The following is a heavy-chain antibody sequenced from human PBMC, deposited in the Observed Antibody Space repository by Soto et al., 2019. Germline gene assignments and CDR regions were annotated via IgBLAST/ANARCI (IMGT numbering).Heavy chain of an antibody. J-gene: IGHJ6*02. V-gene: IGHV1-46*01. Sequence: QVDLLQSGAEVKKPGASVTISCKASGSAITRYYIYWVRQAPGRGLELMGIINAGGGSASYAKKFQDRVTIDKDTSTGTVYMDLRSLRTEDTAVYYCARDSSGWSLNGLDVWGQGTTVNVSS. CDR2: INAGGGSA. CDR3: ARDSSGWSLNGLDV. D-gene: IGHD6-19*01. CDR1: GSAITRYY.